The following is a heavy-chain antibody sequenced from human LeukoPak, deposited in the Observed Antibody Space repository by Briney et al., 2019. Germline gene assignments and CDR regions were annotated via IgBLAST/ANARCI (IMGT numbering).Heavy chain of an antibody. J-gene: IGHJ4*02. CDR3: ATSIAARPESPLQV. Sequence: SETLSLTCTVSGGSISSYYWSWIRQPPGKGLEWIGYIYYSGSTNYNPSLKSRVPISVDTSKNQFSLKLSSVTAADTAVYYCATSIAARPESPLQVWGQGTLVTVSS. D-gene: IGHD6-6*01. CDR2: IYYSGST. V-gene: IGHV4-59*01. CDR1: GGSISSYY.